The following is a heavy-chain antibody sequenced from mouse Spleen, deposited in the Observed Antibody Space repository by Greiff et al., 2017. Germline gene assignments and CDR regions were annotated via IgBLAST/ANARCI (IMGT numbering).Heavy chain of an antibody. CDR2: ISSGGSYT. Sequence: EVKLMESGGGLVKPGGSLKLSCAASGFTFSSYAMSWVRQTPEKRLEWVATISSGGSYTYYPDSVKGRFTISRDNARNILYLQMSSLRSEDTAMYYCARGDYYGSSYDWYFDVWGAGTTVTVSS. J-gene: IGHJ1*01. CDR1: GFTFSSYA. D-gene: IGHD1-1*01. V-gene: IGHV5-9*02. CDR3: ARGDYYGSSYDWYFDV.